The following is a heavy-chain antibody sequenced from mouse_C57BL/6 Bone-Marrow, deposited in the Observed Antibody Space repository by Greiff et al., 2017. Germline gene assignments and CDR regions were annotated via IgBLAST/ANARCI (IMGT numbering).Heavy chain of an antibody. Sequence: EVMLVESGGGLVKPGGSLKLSCAASGFTFSSYAMSWVRQTPEKRLEWVATISDGGSYTYYPDNVKGRFTISRDNAKNNLYLQMSHLKSEDTAMYYCAREKLGRGFAYWGQGTLVTVSA. J-gene: IGHJ3*01. D-gene: IGHD4-1*01. CDR3: AREKLGRGFAY. CDR2: ISDGGSYT. V-gene: IGHV5-4*01. CDR1: GFTFSSYA.